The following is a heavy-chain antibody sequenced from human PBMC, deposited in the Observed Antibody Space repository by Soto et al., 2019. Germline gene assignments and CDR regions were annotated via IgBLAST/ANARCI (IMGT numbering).Heavy chain of an antibody. Sequence: QVQLVQSGAEVKKPGSSVKVSCKASGGTFSSYAISWVRQAPGQGLEWMGGIIPIFGTANYAQKFQGRVTITADESTSTAYMELSSLRSEDTAVYYCVRDWGYYDSSALPRRGAFDIWGQGTMVTVSS. D-gene: IGHD3-22*01. CDR3: VRDWGYYDSSALPRRGAFDI. CDR2: IIPIFGTA. J-gene: IGHJ3*02. CDR1: GGTFSSYA. V-gene: IGHV1-69*01.